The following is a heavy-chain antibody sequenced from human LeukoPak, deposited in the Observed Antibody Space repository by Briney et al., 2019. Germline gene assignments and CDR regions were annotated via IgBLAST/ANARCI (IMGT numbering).Heavy chain of an antibody. V-gene: IGHV4-4*07. CDR3: ARDFWGDRDNWFDP. CDR2: IYTSGST. J-gene: IGHJ5*02. D-gene: IGHD2-21*01. CDR1: GGSISSYY. Sequence: SETLSLTCTVSGGSISSYYWSWIRQPAGKGLEWIGRIYTSGSTNYNPSLKSRVTMSVDTSTNQFSLKLSSVTAADTAVYYCARDFWGDRDNWFDPWGQGTLVTVSS.